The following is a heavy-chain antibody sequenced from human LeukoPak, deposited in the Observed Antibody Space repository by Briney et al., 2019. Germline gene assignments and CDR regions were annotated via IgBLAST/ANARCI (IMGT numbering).Heavy chain of an antibody. CDR1: GFPFSTYA. J-gene: IGHJ4*02. CDR2: ISGGGTNT. D-gene: IGHD3-10*01. V-gene: IGHV3-23*01. CDR3: AKHFHFGSGSNFCGFDY. Sequence: GGSLRLSCAASGFPFSTYAMSWVRQAPGKGLGWVSTISGGGTNTYYADSVKGRFTVSRGDSVSTLYLQMNSLRAEDTAVYYCAKHFHFGSGSNFCGFDYWGQGTLVTVSS.